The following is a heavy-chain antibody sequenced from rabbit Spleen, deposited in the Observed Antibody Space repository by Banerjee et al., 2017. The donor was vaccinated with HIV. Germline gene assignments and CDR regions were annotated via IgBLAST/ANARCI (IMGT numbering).Heavy chain of an antibody. J-gene: IGHJ6*01. CDR2: IYGGASDNT. V-gene: IGHV1S45*01. D-gene: IGHD4-1*01. Sequence: QEQLVESGGGLVKPGASLTLTCTASGVSFSSNSYMCWVRQAPGKGLEWVACIYGGASDNTYYARWAKGRFTISKASSTTVTLQMTSLTVADTATYFCARDLDGVIGWNFGWWGQGTLVTVS. CDR1: GVSFSSNSY. CDR3: ARDLDGVIGWNFGW.